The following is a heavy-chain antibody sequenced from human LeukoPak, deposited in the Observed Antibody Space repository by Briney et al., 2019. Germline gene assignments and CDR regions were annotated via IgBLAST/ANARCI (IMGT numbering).Heavy chain of an antibody. CDR1: GFTFSSHT. CDR2: ISNTGSVI. Sequence: GGSLRLSCAASGFTFSSHTMNWVRQAPGKGLEWISYISNTGSVIYYADSVKGRFTISRDNAKNSLYLQMNSLRAEDTAVYYCARGAGWLIDYWGQGILVTVSS. V-gene: IGHV3-48*04. CDR3: ARGAGWLIDY. D-gene: IGHD3-16*01. J-gene: IGHJ4*02.